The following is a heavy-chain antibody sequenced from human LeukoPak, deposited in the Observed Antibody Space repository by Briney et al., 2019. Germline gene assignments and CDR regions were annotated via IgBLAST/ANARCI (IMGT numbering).Heavy chain of an antibody. V-gene: IGHV3-53*01. CDR2: IYSGGRT. J-gene: IGHJ4*02. Sequence: PGGSLRLYCVASGFTVSSNYMSWVRQAPGKGLEWVSVIYSGGRTYYADSVKGRFTISRDNSKNTLYLQMNSLRAEDTAVYYCVGSSVFDYWGQGTLVTVSS. CDR3: VGSSVFDY. D-gene: IGHD3-10*01. CDR1: GFTVSSNY.